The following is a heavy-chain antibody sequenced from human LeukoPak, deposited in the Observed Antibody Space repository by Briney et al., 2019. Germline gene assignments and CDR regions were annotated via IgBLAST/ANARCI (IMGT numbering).Heavy chain of an antibody. V-gene: IGHV3-74*01. CDR3: ARDPAPQGWFDS. CDR1: GFTLSTYW. CDR2: INSEGSST. Sequence: GGSLRLSCAASGFTLSTYWMHWVRQAPGKGLVWVSRINSEGSSTTYADSVKGRFTISRDNAKNILYLQMNSLRAEDTDVYHCARDPAPQGWFDSWGQGTLVTVSS. J-gene: IGHJ5*01.